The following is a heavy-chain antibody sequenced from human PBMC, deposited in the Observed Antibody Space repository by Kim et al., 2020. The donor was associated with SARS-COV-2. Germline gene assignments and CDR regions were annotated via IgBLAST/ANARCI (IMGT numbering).Heavy chain of an antibody. D-gene: IGHD6-19*01. CDR3: ARGGGSSGWHEGYFQH. CDR1: GYTFTSYY. J-gene: IGHJ1*01. V-gene: IGHV1-46*01. Sequence: ASVKVSCKASGYTFTSYYMHWVRQAPGQGLEWMGIINPSGGSTSYAQKFQGRVTMTRDTSTSTVYMELSSPRSEDTAVYYCARGGGSSGWHEGYFQHWGQGTLVTVSS. CDR2: INPSGGST.